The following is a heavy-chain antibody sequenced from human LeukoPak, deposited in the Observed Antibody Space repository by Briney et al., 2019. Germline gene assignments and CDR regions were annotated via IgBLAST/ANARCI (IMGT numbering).Heavy chain of an antibody. CDR3: ARLVGRVTIFGVVNYYYGMDV. D-gene: IGHD3-3*01. CDR2: IYPGDSDT. V-gene: IGHV5-51*01. Sequence: GESLKISCQGSGYSFTSYWIGWVRQMPGKGLEWMGIIYPGDSDTRYSPSFQGQVTISADKSISTAYLQWSSLKASDTAMYYCARLVGRVTIFGVVNYYYGMDVWGQGTTVTVSS. J-gene: IGHJ6*02. CDR1: GYSFTSYW.